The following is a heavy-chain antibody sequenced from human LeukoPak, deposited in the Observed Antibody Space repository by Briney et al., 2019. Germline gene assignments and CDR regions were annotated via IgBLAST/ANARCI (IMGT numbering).Heavy chain of an antibody. V-gene: IGHV4-61*08. D-gene: IGHD1-26*01. CDR3: ARERMGATWEAFDI. J-gene: IGHJ3*02. CDR2: IYYSGST. CDR1: GGSISSGDYY. Sequence: KSSETLSLTCTVSGGSISSGDYYWSWIRQPPGKGLEWIGYIYYSGSTNYNPSLKSRVTISVDTSKNQFSLKLSSVTAADTAVYYCARERMGATWEAFDIWGQGTMVTVSS.